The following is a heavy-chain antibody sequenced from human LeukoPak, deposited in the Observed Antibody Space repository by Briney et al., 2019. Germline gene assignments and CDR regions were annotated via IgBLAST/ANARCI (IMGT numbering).Heavy chain of an antibody. Sequence: QPGRSLRLSCAASGFAFSSQAMGWVRQAPGKGLDWVSVISDSGRLTYYADSVKGRFTISRDNSKNTLFLQMNNLRAEDTAVYYCAKDARRTNGWYFFDYWGQGTLVTVSS. J-gene: IGHJ4*02. V-gene: IGHV3-23*01. CDR3: AKDARRTNGWYFFDY. CDR2: ISDSGRLT. CDR1: GFAFSSQA. D-gene: IGHD6-19*01.